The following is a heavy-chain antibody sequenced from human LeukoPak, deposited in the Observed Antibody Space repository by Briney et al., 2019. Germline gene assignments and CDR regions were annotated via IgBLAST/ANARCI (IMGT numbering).Heavy chain of an antibody. CDR3: ARVDTATVFPYY. J-gene: IGHJ4*02. D-gene: IGHD5-18*01. CDR1: GTSFDGFY. Sequence: SETLSLTCAVYGTSFDGFYYTWIRQPPGKGLEWIGEINHSGRTNYNPSLKSRVTISVDTSKNQFSLKLNSVTAADTAVYYCARVDTATVFPYYWGQGTLVTVSS. V-gene: IGHV4-34*01. CDR2: INHSGRT.